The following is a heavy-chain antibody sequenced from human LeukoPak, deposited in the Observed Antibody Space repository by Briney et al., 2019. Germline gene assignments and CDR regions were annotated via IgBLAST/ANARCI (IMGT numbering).Heavy chain of an antibody. V-gene: IGHV3-74*01. CDR2: INSDGSFT. CDR3: ARDSYGSSSSSFDY. Sequence: GGSLRLSCAASGFSFSSYWMHWVRQAPGKGLVWVSRINSDGSFTSYADSVKGRFTISRDNSKNTLYLQMNSLRAEDTAVYYCARDSYGSSSSSFDYWGQGTLVTVSS. CDR1: GFSFSSYW. D-gene: IGHD6-13*01. J-gene: IGHJ4*02.